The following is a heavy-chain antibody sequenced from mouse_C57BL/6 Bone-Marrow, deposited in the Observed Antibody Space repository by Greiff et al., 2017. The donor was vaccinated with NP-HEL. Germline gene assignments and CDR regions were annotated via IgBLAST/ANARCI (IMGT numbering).Heavy chain of an antibody. CDR3: ARDQGFITTVVARAY. Sequence: DVKLQESGGGLVKPGGSLKLSCAASGFTFSSYAMSWVRQTPEKRLEWVATISDGGSYTYYPDNVKGRFTISRDNAKNNLYLQMSHLKSEDTAMYYCARDQGFITTVVARAYWGQGTLVTVSA. J-gene: IGHJ3*01. CDR2: ISDGGSYT. D-gene: IGHD1-1*01. CDR1: GFTFSSYA. V-gene: IGHV5-4*01.